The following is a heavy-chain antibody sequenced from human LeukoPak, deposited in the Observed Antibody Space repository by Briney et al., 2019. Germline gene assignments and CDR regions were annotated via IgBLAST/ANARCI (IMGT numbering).Heavy chain of an antibody. Sequence: GGSLRLSCAASGFTFSSYWLHWVRQAPWKGLVWVSRIKGDERSTNYADSVKGRFTISRDNAKNTVYLEMNSLRVEDTAVYYCVRGQLWSYYHDYWGQGTLVTVSS. V-gene: IGHV3-74*01. D-gene: IGHD5-18*01. CDR3: VRGQLWSYYHDY. CDR1: GFTFSSYW. J-gene: IGHJ4*02. CDR2: IKGDERST.